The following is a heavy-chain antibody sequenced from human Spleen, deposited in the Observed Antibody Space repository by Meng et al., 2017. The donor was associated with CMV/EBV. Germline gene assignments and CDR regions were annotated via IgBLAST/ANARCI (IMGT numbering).Heavy chain of an antibody. CDR2: IRSEPNEYAA. CDR1: GFTVSNSE. CDR3: TRGGSRGAWPQFDY. D-gene: IGHD3-10*01. Sequence: SGFTVSNSELHWVRQTSGKGLEWIGRIRSEPNEYAAMYAASVKSRFTLSRDDSKNMAYLQMTSLKVADTAVYYCTRGGSRGAWPQFDYWGRGTLVTVSS. V-gene: IGHV3-73*01. J-gene: IGHJ4*02.